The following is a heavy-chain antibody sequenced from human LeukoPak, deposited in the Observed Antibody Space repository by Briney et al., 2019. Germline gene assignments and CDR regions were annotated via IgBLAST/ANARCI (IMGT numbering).Heavy chain of an antibody. J-gene: IGHJ4*02. Sequence: GGSLRLSCAASGFTFSSYSMNWVRQAPGKGLEWVSSISSSSSYIYYADSVKGRFTISRDNAKNSLYLQMNSLRAEDTAVYYCAKGVAGWGKNYFDHWGQGTLVTVSS. CDR3: AKGVAGWGKNYFDH. CDR1: GFTFSSYS. V-gene: IGHV3-21*04. CDR2: ISSSSSYI. D-gene: IGHD3-16*01.